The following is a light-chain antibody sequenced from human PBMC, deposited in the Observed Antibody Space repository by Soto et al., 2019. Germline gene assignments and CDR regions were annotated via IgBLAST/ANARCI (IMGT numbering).Light chain of an antibody. CDR3: QQYNNWPPKFT. V-gene: IGKV3-15*01. Sequence: EIVMTQSPATLSVSPGERATLSCRASQSVSSNLAWYQQKPVQAPRLLIYGASTSATGIPARFSGSGSGTEFTLTISSLQSEDFAVYYCQQYNNWPPKFTFGPGTKVDIK. CDR1: QSVSSN. J-gene: IGKJ3*01. CDR2: GAS.